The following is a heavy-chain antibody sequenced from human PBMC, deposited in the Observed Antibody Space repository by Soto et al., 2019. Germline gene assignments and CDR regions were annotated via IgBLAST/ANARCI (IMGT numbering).Heavy chain of an antibody. CDR3: ARLYYYDSSGYYRLLDY. CDR1: GFTFSSFA. D-gene: IGHD3-22*01. V-gene: IGHV3-23*01. J-gene: IGHJ4*02. CDR2: ISNSGGSV. Sequence: GGSLRLSWAASGFTFSSFAMSWVRQAPGKGLEWVSGISNSGGSVNYADSVKGRFTISRDNSKNTLSLEMNSLRSDDTAVYYCARLYYYDSSGYYRLLDYWGQGTLVTVSS.